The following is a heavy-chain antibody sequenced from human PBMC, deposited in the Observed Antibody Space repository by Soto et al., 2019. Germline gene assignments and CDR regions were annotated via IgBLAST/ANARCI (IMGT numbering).Heavy chain of an antibody. D-gene: IGHD3-16*01. CDR3: ARHQAYYDYIWGSPLFDY. CDR2: IYYSGST. V-gene: IGHV4-59*08. CDR1: GGSISSYY. J-gene: IGHJ4*02. Sequence: QVQLQESGPGLVKPSETLSLTCTVSGGSISSYYWSWIRQPPGKGLEWIGYIYYSGSTNYNPSLKSRVTISVDTSKNQFSLKLSSVTAADTAVYYCARHQAYYDYIWGSPLFDYWGQGTLVTVSS.